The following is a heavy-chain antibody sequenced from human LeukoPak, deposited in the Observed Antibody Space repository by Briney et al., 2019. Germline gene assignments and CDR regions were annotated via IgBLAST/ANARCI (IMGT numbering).Heavy chain of an antibody. D-gene: IGHD4-17*01. CDR2: IYHSGST. V-gene: IGHV4-4*02. CDR3: ARDSLRSVASDY. CDR1: GGSISSSNW. J-gene: IGHJ4*02. Sequence: SETLPLTCAVSGGSISSSNWWSWVRQPPGKGLEWIGEIYHSGSTNYNPSLKSRVTISVDKSKNQFSLKLSSVTAADTAVYYCARDSLRSVASDYWGQGTLVTVSS.